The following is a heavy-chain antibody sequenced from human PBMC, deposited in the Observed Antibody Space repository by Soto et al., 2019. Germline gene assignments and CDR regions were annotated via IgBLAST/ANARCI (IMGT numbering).Heavy chain of an antibody. CDR2: IYPGDSDT. Sequence: GESLKISCHGSGYTFTVYCIGLVLQMPGKGLEWMGIIYPGDSDTRYSPSFQGQVTISADKSINTAYLQWSSLKASDTAMYYCAVQQKLPWVNYWGQGTLVTVSS. V-gene: IGHV5-51*01. CDR3: AVQQKLPWVNY. D-gene: IGHD6-13*01. J-gene: IGHJ4*02. CDR1: GYTFTVYC.